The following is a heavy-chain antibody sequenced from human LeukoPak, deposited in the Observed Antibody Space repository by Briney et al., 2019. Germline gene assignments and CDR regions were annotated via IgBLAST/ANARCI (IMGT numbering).Heavy chain of an antibody. CDR2: IYYSGST. J-gene: IGHJ6*03. CDR1: GGSVSSSSYY. Sequence: SETLSLTCTVSGGSVSSSSYYWHSLRQPPGKGLEWIGSIYYSGSTYYNPSLKSRVTISVDTSKNQFSLKLSSVTAADTAVYYCARVPRSYYYYYYMDVWGKGTTVTVSS. CDR3: ARVPRSYYYYYYMDV. V-gene: IGHV4-39*07.